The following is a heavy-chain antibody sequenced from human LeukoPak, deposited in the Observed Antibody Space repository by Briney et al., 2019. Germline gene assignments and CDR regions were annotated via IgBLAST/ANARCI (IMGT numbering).Heavy chain of an antibody. CDR2: ISSSSTI. CDR3: ARDSSGYSLHSD. J-gene: IGHJ4*02. CDR1: GFTFSSYS. D-gene: IGHD6-19*01. V-gene: IGHV3-48*01. Sequence: GGSLRLSCAASGFTFSSYSMNWVRQAPGKGLEWVSYISSSSTIYYADSVKGRFTISRDNAKNSLYLQMNSLRAEDTAVYYCARDSSGYSLHSDWGQGTLVTVSS.